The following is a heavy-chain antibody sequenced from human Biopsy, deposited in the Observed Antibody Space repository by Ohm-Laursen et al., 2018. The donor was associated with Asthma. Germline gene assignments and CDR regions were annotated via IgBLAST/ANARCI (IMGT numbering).Heavy chain of an antibody. D-gene: IGHD1-1*01. CDR3: VRDGTDDAFDI. V-gene: IGHV3-30*01. CDR1: GFSFSNFA. Sequence: SLRLSCAASGFSFSNFAIHWVRQAPGKGLEWVGVISKDASTQDYADSVKGRFTMARDNSKSTLDLQMNSLREEDTAVYYCVRDGTDDAFDIWGQGTVVSVSS. J-gene: IGHJ3*02. CDR2: ISKDASTQ.